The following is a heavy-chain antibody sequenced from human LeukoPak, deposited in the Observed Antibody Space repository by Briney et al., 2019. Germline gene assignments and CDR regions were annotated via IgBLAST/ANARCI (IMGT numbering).Heavy chain of an antibody. Sequence: ASVKVSCKASGYTFTSYGISWVRQAPGQGLEWMGWISAYNGNTNYAQKLQGRVTMTTDTSTSTAYMELRSLRSDDTAVYYCARAFRGGYGDYYFDSWGQGPLVTVSS. V-gene: IGHV1-18*01. J-gene: IGHJ4*02. D-gene: IGHD4-17*01. CDR2: ISAYNGNT. CDR1: GYTFTSYG. CDR3: ARAFRGGYGDYYFDS.